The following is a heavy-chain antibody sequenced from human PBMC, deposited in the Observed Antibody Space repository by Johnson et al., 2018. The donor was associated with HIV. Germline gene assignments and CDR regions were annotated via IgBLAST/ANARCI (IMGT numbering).Heavy chain of an antibody. D-gene: IGHD6-6*01. J-gene: IGHJ3*02. CDR1: GFTFSNYG. V-gene: IGHV3-30*02. CDR3: ARDSGQQLADAFDI. Sequence: QVQLVESGGGLIQPGGSLRLSCAASGFTFSNYGMHWVRQAPGKGLEWVAFIRYAGTNKYYADYVKGRFTISRDNSKNTLYLQMNRLRAEDTAVYYCARDSGQQLADAFDIWGQGTMVTVSS. CDR2: IRYAGTNK.